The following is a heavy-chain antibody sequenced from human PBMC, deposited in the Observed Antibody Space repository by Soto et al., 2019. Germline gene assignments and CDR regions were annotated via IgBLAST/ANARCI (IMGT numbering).Heavy chain of an antibody. D-gene: IGHD3-22*01. V-gene: IGHV3-48*03. CDR3: AREGGHYYDSSGFSPNAYYYYYGMDV. CDR1: VFTCSSSE. J-gene: IGHJ6*02. Sequence: GSLRLSGAAYVFTCSSSEVNGVRTAPGTGLERVSYISSSGSTIYYADSVKGRFTISRDNAKNSLYLQMNSLRAEDTAVYYCAREGGHYYDSSGFSPNAYYYYYGMDVWGQGTTVTVSS. CDR2: ISSSGSTI.